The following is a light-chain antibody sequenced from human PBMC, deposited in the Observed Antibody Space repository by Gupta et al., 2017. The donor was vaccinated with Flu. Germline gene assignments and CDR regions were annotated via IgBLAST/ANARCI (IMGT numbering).Light chain of an antibody. CDR1: HDIKNY. CDR2: AAS. Sequence: PSSLSASLGDRVTITCRASHDIKNYLNWYQQKPGRAPKLLIYAASSLQGGVPSRFSGSGSGTDFTLSISSLQPEDFATYFCQQSDSAPQTFGQGTNLEIK. V-gene: IGKV1-39*01. CDR3: QQSDSAPQT. J-gene: IGKJ2*01.